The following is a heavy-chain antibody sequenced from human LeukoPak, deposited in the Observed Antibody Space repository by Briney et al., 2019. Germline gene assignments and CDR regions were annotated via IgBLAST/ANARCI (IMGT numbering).Heavy chain of an antibody. D-gene: IGHD2-21*01. CDR1: GFTVSSNY. CDR3: ARVSPYSCGGDCYGAFDI. Sequence: GGSLRLSCAASGFTVSSNYMSWVRQAPGKGLEWVSVIYSGGSTYYADSVKGRFTISRDNSKNTLYLQMNSLRAEDTAVYYCARVSPYSCGGDCYGAFDIWGQGTMVTVSS. CDR2: IYSGGST. J-gene: IGHJ3*02. V-gene: IGHV3-53*01.